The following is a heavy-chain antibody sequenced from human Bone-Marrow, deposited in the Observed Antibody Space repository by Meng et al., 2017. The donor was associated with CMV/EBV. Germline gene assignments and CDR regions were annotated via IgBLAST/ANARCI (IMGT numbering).Heavy chain of an antibody. Sequence: GESLKISCAASGFTFSSYSMNWVRQAPGKGLEWVSYISSSSSTIYYADSVKGRFTISRDNAKNSLYLQMNSLRVEYTAVYYCARNPIAARTDYYYYGMDVWGQGTTVTVSS. V-gene: IGHV3-48*04. CDR2: ISSSSSTI. J-gene: IGHJ6*02. CDR3: ARNPIAARTDYYYYGMDV. CDR1: GFTFSSYS. D-gene: IGHD6-6*01.